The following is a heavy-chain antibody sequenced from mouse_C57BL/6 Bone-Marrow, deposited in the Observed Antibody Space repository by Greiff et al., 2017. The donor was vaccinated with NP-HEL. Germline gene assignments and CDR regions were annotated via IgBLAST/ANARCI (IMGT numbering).Heavy chain of an antibody. CDR1: GFTFSSYA. J-gene: IGHJ2*01. D-gene: IGHD2-12*01. CDR2: ISDGGSYT. Sequence: EVQLVESGGGLVKPGGSLKLSCAASGFTFSSYAMSWVRQTPEKRLEWVATISDGGSYTYYPDNVKGRFTISRDNAKNNLYLQMSHLKSEDTAMYYCARDLRRGFDYWGQGTTLTVSS. V-gene: IGHV5-4*01. CDR3: ARDLRRGFDY.